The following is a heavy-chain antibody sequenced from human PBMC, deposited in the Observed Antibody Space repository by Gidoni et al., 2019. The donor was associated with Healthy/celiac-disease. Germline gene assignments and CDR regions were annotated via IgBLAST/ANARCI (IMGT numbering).Heavy chain of an antibody. D-gene: IGHD6-19*01. J-gene: IGHJ4*02. Sequence: QVQLQESGPGLVKPSQTLSLTCTVPVGSISSGSYDWSWIRQPAGKGLVWIGRIYTSGSTNYNPSLKSRVTISVDTSKNQFSLKLSSVTAADTAVYYCARWRAVAGKGVYYFDYWGQGTLVTVSS. CDR1: VGSISSGSYD. V-gene: IGHV4-61*02. CDR3: ARWRAVAGKGVYYFDY. CDR2: IYTSGST.